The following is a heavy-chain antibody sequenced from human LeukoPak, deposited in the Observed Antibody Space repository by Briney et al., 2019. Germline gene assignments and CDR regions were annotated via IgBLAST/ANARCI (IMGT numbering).Heavy chain of an antibody. CDR1: GGSISSGGYY. Sequence: SQTLSLTCTVSGGSISSGGYYWSWIRQHPGKGLEWIGYIYYSGSTYYNPSLKSRVTISVDTSKNQFSLKLSSVTAADTAVYYCARDRSYYDSSGYFDYWGQGTLVTVSS. J-gene: IGHJ4*02. V-gene: IGHV4-31*03. CDR3: ARDRSYYDSSGYFDY. D-gene: IGHD3-22*01. CDR2: IYYSGST.